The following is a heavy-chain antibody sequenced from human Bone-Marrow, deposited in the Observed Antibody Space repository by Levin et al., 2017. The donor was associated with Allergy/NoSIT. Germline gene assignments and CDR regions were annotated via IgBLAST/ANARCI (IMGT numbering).Heavy chain of an antibody. J-gene: IGHJ4*02. CDR3: ESSEESRNWYSNDY. Sequence: GESLKISCAASGFSFSGYFMSWTRQAPGKGLEWLSYISSTGNTVHYADSVKGRFTISRDNAKNTLYLQMNSLRAEDTAVYYCESSEESRNWYSNDYWGQGTLVTVSS. CDR2: ISSTGNTV. D-gene: IGHD6-13*01. CDR1: GFSFSGYF. V-gene: IGHV3-11*01.